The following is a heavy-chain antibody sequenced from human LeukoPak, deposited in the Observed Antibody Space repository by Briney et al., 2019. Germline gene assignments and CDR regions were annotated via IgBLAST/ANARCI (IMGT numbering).Heavy chain of an antibody. D-gene: IGHD5-18*01. V-gene: IGHV3-30*18. CDR3: AKLDSDYYGMDV. J-gene: IGHJ6*02. CDR1: GFTFSSYG. Sequence: GGSLRLSCAASGFTFSSYGMHWVRQAPGKGLEWVAVISYDGSNKYYADSVKGRFTISRDNSKNTLYPQMNSLRAEDTAVYYCAKLDSDYYGMDVWGQGTTVTVSS. CDR2: ISYDGSNK.